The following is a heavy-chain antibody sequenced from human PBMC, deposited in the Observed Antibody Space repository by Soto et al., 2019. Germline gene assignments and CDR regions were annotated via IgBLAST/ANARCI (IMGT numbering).Heavy chain of an antibody. CDR1: GYTFTSYG. J-gene: IGHJ4*02. V-gene: IGHV1-18*01. CDR2: ISAYNGNT. CDR3: ARDWTHYDSSGPGDH. Sequence: ASVKFSCTASGYTFTSYGISWVRQAPGQGLEWMGWISAYNGNTNYAQKLQGRVTITRGTSANTAYMELSSLRSEDTAVFYCARDWTHYDSSGPGDHWGQGTLVTVSS. D-gene: IGHD3-22*01.